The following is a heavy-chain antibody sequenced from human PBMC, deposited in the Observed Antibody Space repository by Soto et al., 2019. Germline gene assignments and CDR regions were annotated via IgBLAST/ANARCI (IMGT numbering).Heavy chain of an antibody. Sequence: EVQLVESGGGLVQPGGSLRLSCATSGFTFNTNWMNWVRQAPGKGLEWVANIKHDGSEKYYMDSVKGRFTISRDNAKKSLYLQMNSLRAEDTAVYYCARGGYGDYDYSFGYWGQGTLVTVSS. V-gene: IGHV3-7*01. D-gene: IGHD5-12*01. J-gene: IGHJ4*02. CDR3: ARGGYGDYDYSFGY. CDR2: IKHDGSEK. CDR1: GFTFNTNW.